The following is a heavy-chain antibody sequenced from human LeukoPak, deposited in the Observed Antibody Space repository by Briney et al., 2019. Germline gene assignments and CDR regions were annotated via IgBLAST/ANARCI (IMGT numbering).Heavy chain of an antibody. V-gene: IGHV4-39*01. CDR3: ARLSGSYFDY. CDR2: IYYSGST. D-gene: IGHD1-26*01. J-gene: IGHJ4*02. Sequence: SETLSLTCTVSGGSISSSSYYWGWIRQPPGKGLEWIGSIYYSGSTYYNPSLKSRVTISVDTSKNQFSLKLSSVTAADTAVYYCARLSGSYFDYWGQATLVTVSS. CDR1: GGSISSSSYY.